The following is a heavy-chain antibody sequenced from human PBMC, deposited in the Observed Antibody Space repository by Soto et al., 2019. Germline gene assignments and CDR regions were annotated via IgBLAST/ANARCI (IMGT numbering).Heavy chain of an antibody. V-gene: IGHV4-4*02. CDR1: GGSISSSNW. J-gene: IGHJ4*02. CDR2: IYHSGST. Sequence: SETLSLTCAVSGGSISSSNWWSWVRQPPGKGLEWIGEIYHSGSTNYNPSLKSRVTISVDKSKNQFSLKLSSVTAADTAVYYCARVSDSSGWWIDYWGQGTLVTVSS. D-gene: IGHD6-19*01. CDR3: ARVSDSSGWWIDY.